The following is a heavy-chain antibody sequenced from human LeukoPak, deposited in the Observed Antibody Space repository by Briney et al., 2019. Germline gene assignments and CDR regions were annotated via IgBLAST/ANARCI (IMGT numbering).Heavy chain of an antibody. CDR1: GFTFSSYW. CDR2: INTDGSST. CDR3: ARGAVVVPAVVDY. Sequence: GGSLRLSCAASGFTFSSYWMHWVRQAPGKGLVWVSRINTDGSSTSYADSVKGRFTISRDNAKNTLYLQMNSLRAEDTAVYYCARGAVVVPAVVDYWGQGTLVTVSS. V-gene: IGHV3-74*01. J-gene: IGHJ4*02. D-gene: IGHD2-2*01.